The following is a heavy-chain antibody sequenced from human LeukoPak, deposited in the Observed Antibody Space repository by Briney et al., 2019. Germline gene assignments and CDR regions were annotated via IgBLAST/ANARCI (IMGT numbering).Heavy chain of an antibody. J-gene: IGHJ6*04. CDR3: ARAQVVPAATYYYYYGMDV. Sequence: GGSLRLSCAASGFTFSDYYMNWIRLAPGKGLEWVSSISTSSTYTNYADSVRGRFTISRDSANNSLYLQMNSLRAEDTAVYYCARAQVVPAATYYYYYGMDVWGKGTTVTVSS. D-gene: IGHD2-2*01. V-gene: IGHV3-11*06. CDR2: ISTSSTYT. CDR1: GFTFSDYY.